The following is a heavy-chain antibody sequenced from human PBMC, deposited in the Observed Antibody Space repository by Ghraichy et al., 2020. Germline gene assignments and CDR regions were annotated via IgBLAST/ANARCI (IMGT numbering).Heavy chain of an antibody. CDR3: ASQGTGGWLQAWDAFDI. CDR1: GYSFTSYW. V-gene: IGHV5-51*01. J-gene: IGHJ3*02. D-gene: IGHD5-24*01. Sequence: GESLNTSCKGSGYSFTSYWIGWVRQMPGKGLEWMGIIYPGDSDTRYSPSFQGQVTISADKSISTAYLQWSSLKASDTAMYYCASQGTGGWLQAWDAFDIWGQGTMVTVSS. CDR2: IYPGDSDT.